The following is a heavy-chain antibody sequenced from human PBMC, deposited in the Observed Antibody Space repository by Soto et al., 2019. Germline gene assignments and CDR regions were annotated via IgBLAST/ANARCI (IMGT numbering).Heavy chain of an antibody. CDR1: GGSFSGYY. J-gene: IGHJ6*02. CDR2: INHSGST. V-gene: IGHV4-34*01. D-gene: IGHD2-15*01. Sequence: QVQLQQWGAGLLKPSETLSLTCAVYGGSFSGYYWSWIRQPPGKGLEWIGEINHSGSTNYNPSLKSRVTISVDASKNQFSLKLSSVTAADTAVYYCARGRGVRVVPNTHYYYYGMDVWGQGTTVTVSS. CDR3: ARGRGVRVVPNTHYYYYGMDV.